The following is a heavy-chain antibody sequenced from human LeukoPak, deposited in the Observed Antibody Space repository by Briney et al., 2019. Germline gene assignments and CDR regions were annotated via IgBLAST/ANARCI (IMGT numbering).Heavy chain of an antibody. CDR1: GFTFSSYS. D-gene: IGHD3-22*01. CDR2: ISSSSSYI. CDR3: ARVGYYDSSGYRGFDP. V-gene: IGHV3-21*01. J-gene: IGHJ5*02. Sequence: GGSLRLSCAASGFTFSSYSMNWVRQAPGKGLEWVSSISSSSSYIYYADPVKGRFTISRDNAKNSLYLQMNSLRAEDTAVYYCARVGYYDSSGYRGFDPWGQGTLVTVSS.